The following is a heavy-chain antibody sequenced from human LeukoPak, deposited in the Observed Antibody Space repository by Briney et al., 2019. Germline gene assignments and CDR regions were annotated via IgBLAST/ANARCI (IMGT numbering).Heavy chain of an antibody. CDR3: AKGQAGENYFDY. CDR1: GFTFSSYG. J-gene: IGHJ4*02. D-gene: IGHD7-27*01. CDR2: ISGSGGST. Sequence: PGGSLRLSCAASGFTFSSYGMSWVRQAPGKGLEWVSAISGSGGSTYYADSVKGRFTIPRDNSKNTLYLQMNSLRAEDTAVYYCAKGQAGENYFDYWGQGTLVTVSS. V-gene: IGHV3-23*01.